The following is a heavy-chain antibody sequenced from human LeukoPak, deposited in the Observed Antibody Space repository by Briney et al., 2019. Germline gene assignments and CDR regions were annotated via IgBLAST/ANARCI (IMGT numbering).Heavy chain of an antibody. CDR2: ISRGGSTT. D-gene: IGHD3-10*01. V-gene: IGHV3-11*01. CDR3: AKARGGPPTDY. J-gene: IGHJ4*02. CDR1: GFTFSDSY. Sequence: GGSLRLSCAASGFTFSDSYMSWIRQAPGKGLEWVSYISRGGSTTYYADSVKGRFTISRDNAKNSLYLQMNSLRAEDTAVYYCAKARGGPPTDYWGQGTLVTVSS.